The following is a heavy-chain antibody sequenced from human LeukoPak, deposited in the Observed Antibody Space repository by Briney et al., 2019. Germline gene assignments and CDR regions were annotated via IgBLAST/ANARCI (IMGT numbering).Heavy chain of an antibody. CDR3: ARDTPGGFQH. Sequence: PSETLSLTCTVPGGSISGYYWSWIRQPPGKGLEWIGYIYYSGSTNYNPSLKSRVTISVDTSKNQFSLKLSSVTAADTAVYYCARDTPGGFQHWGQGTLVTVSS. J-gene: IGHJ1*01. CDR2: IYYSGST. CDR1: GGSISGYY. D-gene: IGHD1-14*01. V-gene: IGHV4-59*01.